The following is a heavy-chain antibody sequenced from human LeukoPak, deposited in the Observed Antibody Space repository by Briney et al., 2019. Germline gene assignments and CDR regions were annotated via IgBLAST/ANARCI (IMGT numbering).Heavy chain of an antibody. CDR3: ARDLRTITVAGIGVFDI. D-gene: IGHD6-19*01. CDR2: ISPSGGST. V-gene: IGHV1-46*01. J-gene: IGHJ3*02. CDR1: GYTFTSNY. Sequence: ASVKVSCKAFGYTFTSNYMHWVRQAPGQGPEWMGVISPSGGSTTYAQKFQGRVTLTRDMSTSTDYLELSSLRSEDTAVYYCARDLRTITVAGIGVFDIWGQGTMVTVSS.